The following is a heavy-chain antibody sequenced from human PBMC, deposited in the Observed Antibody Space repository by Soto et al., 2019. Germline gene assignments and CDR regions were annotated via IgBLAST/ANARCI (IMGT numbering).Heavy chain of an antibody. CDR2: IVVGSGNT. J-gene: IGHJ6*03. CDR1: GFTFTSSA. Sequence: GASVKVSCKASGFTFTSSAMQWVRQARGQRLEWIGWIVVGSGNTNYAQKFQERVTITRDMSTSTAYMELSSLRSDDTAVYYCARDLYTVSWPYYYYYYYMDVWGKGTTVTVSS. V-gene: IGHV1-58*02. CDR3: ARDLYTVSWPYYYYYYYMDV. D-gene: IGHD6-13*01.